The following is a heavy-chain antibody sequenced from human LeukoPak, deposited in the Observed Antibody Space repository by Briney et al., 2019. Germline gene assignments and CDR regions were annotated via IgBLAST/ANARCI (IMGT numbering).Heavy chain of an antibody. CDR1: GFTVSSNY. CDR3: ARGERYSYGYEGENY. CDR2: IYSGGST. D-gene: IGHD5-18*01. J-gene: IGHJ4*02. V-gene: IGHV3-53*01. Sequence: GGSLRLSCAASGFTVSSNYMSWVRQAPGKGLEWVSVIYSGGSTYYADSVKGRFTISRDNSKNTLYLQMNSLRAEDTAVYYCARGERYSYGYEGENYWGQGPLVTVSS.